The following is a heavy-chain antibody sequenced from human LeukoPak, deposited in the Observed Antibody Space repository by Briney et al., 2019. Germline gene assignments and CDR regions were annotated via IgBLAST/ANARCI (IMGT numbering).Heavy chain of an antibody. J-gene: IGHJ3*02. CDR1: GGSISSYY. D-gene: IGHD3-3*01. CDR2: IYTSGST. Sequence: SETLSLTCTVSGGSISSYYWSWIRQPAGKGLEWIGRIYTSGSTNYNPSLKSRVTMSVDTSKNQISLKLSSVTAADTAVYYCARSSNYDFWSGYWQPDAFDIWGQGTMVTVSS. CDR3: ARSSNYDFWSGYWQPDAFDI. V-gene: IGHV4-4*07.